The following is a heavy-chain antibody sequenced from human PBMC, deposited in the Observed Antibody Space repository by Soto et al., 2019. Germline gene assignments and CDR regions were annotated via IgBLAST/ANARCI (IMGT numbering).Heavy chain of an antibody. CDR3: ARVMGLYSSSGEGYYYGMDV. CDR2: IYHSGST. Sequence: SETLSLTCAVSGGSISSSNWWGWVRQPPGKGLEWIGEIYHSGSTNYNPSLKSRVTISVDKSKNQFSLKLSSVTAADTAVYYCARVMGLYSSSGEGYYYGMDVWGQGTTVTGSS. CDR1: GGSISSSNW. D-gene: IGHD6-6*01. V-gene: IGHV4-4*02. J-gene: IGHJ6*02.